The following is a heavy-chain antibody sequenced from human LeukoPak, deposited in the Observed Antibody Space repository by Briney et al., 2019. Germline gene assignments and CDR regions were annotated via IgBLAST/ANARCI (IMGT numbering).Heavy chain of an antibody. J-gene: IGHJ4*02. V-gene: IGHV3-7*03. CDR3: AREDWFHFDY. CDR1: GFTFSHSW. D-gene: IGHD3-10*01. CDR2: IKEDGSSQ. Sequence: GGSLRLSCVASGFTFSHSWMTWVRQAPGKGLEWVGHIKEDGSSQNYADSVKGRFTISRDNAKNSLYLQMNGLRAEDTAVYYCAREDWFHFDYWGQGTLVTVSS.